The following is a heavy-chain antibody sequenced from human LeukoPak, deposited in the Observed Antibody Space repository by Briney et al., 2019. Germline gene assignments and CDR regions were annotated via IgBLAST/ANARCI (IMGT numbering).Heavy chain of an antibody. V-gene: IGHV3-21*01. J-gene: IGHJ6*03. CDR2: ISSSSSYI. CDR3: ARVGLRYCSSTSCSYYMDV. D-gene: IGHD2-2*01. Sequence: GGSLRLSCAASGFTFSSYSMNWVRQAPGKGLEWVSSISSSSSYIYYADSVKGRFTISRDNAKNSLYLQMNSLRAEDTAVYYCARVGLRYCSSTSCSYYMDVWGKGTTVTVSS. CDR1: GFTFSSYS.